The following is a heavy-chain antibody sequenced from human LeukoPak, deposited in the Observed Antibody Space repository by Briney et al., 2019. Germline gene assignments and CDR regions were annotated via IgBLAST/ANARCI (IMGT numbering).Heavy chain of an antibody. CDR3: AREKVDAVATTNYFDY. J-gene: IGHJ4*02. D-gene: IGHD5-12*01. CDR1: GGSISIGGYS. CDR2: IYHSGST. V-gene: IGHV4-30-2*05. Sequence: PSETLSLTCAVSGGSISIGGYSWSWIRQPPGKGLEWIGYIYHSGSTYYNPSLKSRVTISVDTSKNQFSLKLSSVTAADTAVYYCAREKVDAVATTNYFDYWGQGTLVTVSS.